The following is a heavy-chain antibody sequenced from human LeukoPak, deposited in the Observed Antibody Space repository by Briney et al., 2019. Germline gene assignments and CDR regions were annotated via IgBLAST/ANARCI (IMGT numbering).Heavy chain of an antibody. CDR1: GYTFTNYG. J-gene: IGHJ4*02. CDR2: ISAHNGYT. Sequence: ASLKVSCKASGYTFTNYGFSWVRQAPGQALEWMGYISAHNGYTNYAQRLQGRVTLTTDTSTSTAYVELRSLRADDTAVYYCARDQSSGSGCYQDYWGQGTLVTVSS. D-gene: IGHD3-10*01. V-gene: IGHV1-18*01. CDR3: ARDQSSGSGCYQDY.